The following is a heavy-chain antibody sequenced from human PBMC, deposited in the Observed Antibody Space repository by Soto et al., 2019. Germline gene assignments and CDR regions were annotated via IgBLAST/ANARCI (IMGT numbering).Heavy chain of an antibody. J-gene: IGHJ4*02. CDR3: ARGQEYSGYDWFDY. CDR1: AYTYTSYY. V-gene: IGHV1-46*01. Sequence: PSVKVSCKRAAYTYTSYYTHLERPAHGQGLEWMGIINPSGGSTSYAQKFQGRVTMTRDTSTSTVYMELSSLRSEDTAVYYCARGQEYSGYDWFDYWGQGTLVTVSS. D-gene: IGHD5-12*01. CDR2: INPSGGST.